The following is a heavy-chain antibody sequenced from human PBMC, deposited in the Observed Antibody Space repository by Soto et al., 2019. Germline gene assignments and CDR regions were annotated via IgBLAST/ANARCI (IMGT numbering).Heavy chain of an antibody. CDR1: GFPFNDYS. D-gene: IGHD5-12*01. CDR2: INPSSDSV. CDR3: ARPRGPRGYDLIDY. V-gene: IGHV3-21*02. J-gene: IGHJ4*02. Sequence: EVQVVESGGGLVKPGGSLRLACAASGFPFNDYSWNWVRQAPGKGLEWVASINPSSDSVCYADSVKGRFTISRDKAKNTLYLQMNSLRAEDTAVYYCARPRGPRGYDLIDYWGQGTLVTVSS.